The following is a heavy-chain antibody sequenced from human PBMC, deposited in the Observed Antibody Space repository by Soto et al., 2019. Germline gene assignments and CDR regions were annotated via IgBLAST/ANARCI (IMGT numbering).Heavy chain of an antibody. CDR1: GYIFSNFG. D-gene: IGHD5-12*01. V-gene: IGHV1-18*01. Sequence: ASVKVSCKASGYIFSNFGIIWVRQAPGQGLEWMGWISPHNGNAYYAQKLQGRVTMTRDTSTSTAYLEVRSLTSDDTAVYYCARPLGYDMTLNYFDYWGQGTLVTVSS. J-gene: IGHJ4*02. CDR2: ISPHNGNA. CDR3: ARPLGYDMTLNYFDY.